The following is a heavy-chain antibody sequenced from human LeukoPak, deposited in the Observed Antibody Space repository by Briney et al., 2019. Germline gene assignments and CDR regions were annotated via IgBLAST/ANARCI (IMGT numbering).Heavy chain of an antibody. CDR1: GGSISSGDYY. CDR3: AGGVPAAPDDAFDI. V-gene: IGHV4-30-4*08. J-gene: IGHJ3*02. D-gene: IGHD2-2*01. Sequence: PSETLSLTCTVSGGSISSGDYYWSWIRQPPGKGLEWIGYIYYSGSTYYNPSLKRRVNISVDTSKNQFSLKLSSVTAADTAVYYCAGGVPAAPDDAFDIWGQGTMVTVSS. CDR2: IYYSGST.